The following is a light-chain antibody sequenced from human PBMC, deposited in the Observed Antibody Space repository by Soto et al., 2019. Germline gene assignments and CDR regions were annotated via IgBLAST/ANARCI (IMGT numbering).Light chain of an antibody. CDR3: CSHAGSYTYV. J-gene: IGLJ1*01. CDR2: DVS. Sequence: QSVLTQPRSVSGSPGQSVTISCTGTSSDVGGYNYVSWYQQHPGKAPKVMIYDVSKRPSGVPDRFSASKSSNTASLTISGLQAEDEADYYCCSHAGSYTYVFGTGTKLTVL. CDR1: SSDVGGYNY. V-gene: IGLV2-11*01.